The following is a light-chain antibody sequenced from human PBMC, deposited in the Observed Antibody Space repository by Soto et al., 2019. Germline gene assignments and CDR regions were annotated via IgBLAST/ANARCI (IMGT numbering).Light chain of an antibody. V-gene: IGKV3-11*01. CDR3: QQRSNWLTWT. CDR2: DAS. J-gene: IGKJ1*01. CDR1: QSVSSY. Sequence: EIVLTQSPATLSLSPGERATLSCRASQSVSSYLAWYQQKPGQAPRLLIYDASNRATGIPARFSGSGSGTYFTLTISSLEPEDFAVYYFQQRSNWLTWTFGQGTKVEIK.